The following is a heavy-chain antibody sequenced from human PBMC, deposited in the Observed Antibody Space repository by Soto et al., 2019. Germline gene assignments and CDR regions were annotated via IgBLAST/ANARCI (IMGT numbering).Heavy chain of an antibody. CDR1: GFTFSSYA. CDR3: AKGIAVAGYYFDY. V-gene: IGHV3-23*01. CDR2: ISGSGGST. D-gene: IGHD6-19*01. Sequence: EVQLLESGGGLVQPGGSLRLSCAASGFTFSSYAMSWFRQPPGKGLEWVSAISGSGGSTYYADSVKGRFTISRDNSKNTLYLQMNSLRAEDTAVYYCAKGIAVAGYYFDYRGQGTLGTVSS. J-gene: IGHJ4*02.